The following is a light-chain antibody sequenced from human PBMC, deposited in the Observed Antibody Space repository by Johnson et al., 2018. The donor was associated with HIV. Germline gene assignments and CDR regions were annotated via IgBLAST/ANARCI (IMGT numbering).Light chain of an antibody. J-gene: IGLJ1*01. V-gene: IGLV1-51*01. CDR1: SSNVGLNY. Sequence: QSVLTQPPSVSAAPGQTVTISCSGSSSNVGLNYVSWYQHLPGTAPKLLIYDNNKRPSGIPDRFSGSKSGTSATLGITGPQTGDEADYYCGTWDSSLSVYVFGTGTKVTVL. CDR2: DNN. CDR3: GTWDSSLSVYV.